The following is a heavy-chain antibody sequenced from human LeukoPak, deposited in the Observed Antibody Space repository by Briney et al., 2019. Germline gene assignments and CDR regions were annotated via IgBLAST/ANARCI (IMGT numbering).Heavy chain of an antibody. CDR1: GFTFDDYG. D-gene: IGHD3-10*01. CDR3: ARDRYGSGSYYNIPDY. V-gene: IGHV3-20*04. J-gene: IGHJ4*02. Sequence: PGGSLRLSCAASGFTFDDYGMSWVRQAPGKGLEWVSGINWNGSSTGYADSVKGRFTISRDNAKNSLYLQMDSLRAEDTALYYCARDRYGSGSYYNIPDYWGQGTLVTVSS. CDR2: INWNGSST.